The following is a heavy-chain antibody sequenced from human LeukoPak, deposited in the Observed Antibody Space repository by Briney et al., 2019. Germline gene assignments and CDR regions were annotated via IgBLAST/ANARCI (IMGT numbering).Heavy chain of an antibody. D-gene: IGHD2-21*02. J-gene: IGHJ2*01. Sequence: ASVKVSCKASGGTFSSYAISWVRQAPGQGLEWMGRIIPILGIPNYAQKFQGRVTITADKSATTAYMELSSLRSEDTAVYYCTTEAIVVVTARDYWYFDLWGRGTLVTVSS. V-gene: IGHV1-69*04. CDR2: IIPILGIP. CDR1: GGTFSSYA. CDR3: TTEAIVVVTARDYWYFDL.